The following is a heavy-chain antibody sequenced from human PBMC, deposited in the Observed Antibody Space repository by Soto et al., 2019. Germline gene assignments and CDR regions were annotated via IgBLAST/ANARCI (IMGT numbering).Heavy chain of an antibody. CDR1: GFTFSSYA. Sequence: EVQLLDSGGGLVQPGGSLRLSCAASGFTFSSYAMNWVRQAPGKGLEWVSVISGSGGSTYYADSVKGRFTISRDNSTTPLYLQMHSLRAEDTAVYYCARRGPGTYFDYWGQGTLVTVSS. V-gene: IGHV3-23*01. CDR2: ISGSGGST. D-gene: IGHD6-13*01. J-gene: IGHJ4*02. CDR3: ARRGPGTYFDY.